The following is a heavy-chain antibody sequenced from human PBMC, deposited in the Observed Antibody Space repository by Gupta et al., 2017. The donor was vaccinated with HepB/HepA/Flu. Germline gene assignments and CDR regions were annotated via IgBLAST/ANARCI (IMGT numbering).Heavy chain of an antibody. CDR1: GFTFSRYA. Sequence: QVRLVESGGGVVQPGRSLRLSCAASGFTFSRYAIHLFRQAPGKGREWVAVISDDGSKKYYADSGKGRCTIARDNAKNTLELQMNSLRGEDTAVYSCARDRTMFGVGEVDPWGQGTLVTVSS. V-gene: IGHV3-30-3*01. CDR3: ARDRTMFGVGEVDP. CDR2: ISDDGSKK. D-gene: IGHD3-3*01. J-gene: IGHJ5*02.